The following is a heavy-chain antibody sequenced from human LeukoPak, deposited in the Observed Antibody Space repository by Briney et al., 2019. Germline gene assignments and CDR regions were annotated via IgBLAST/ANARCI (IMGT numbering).Heavy chain of an antibody. CDR2: IKQDGSER. D-gene: IGHD5-18*01. J-gene: IGHJ4*02. V-gene: IGHV3-7*03. Sequence: PGRSLRLSCAASGFTFSSFWMNWVRQAPGKGLEWVANIKQDGSERNYVDSVKGRSTISRDNAKNSLFLQMNSLRVEDTAVHCARGGTRGYSPVDYWGQGILVTVSS. CDR3: ARGGTRGYSPVDY. CDR1: GFTFSSFW.